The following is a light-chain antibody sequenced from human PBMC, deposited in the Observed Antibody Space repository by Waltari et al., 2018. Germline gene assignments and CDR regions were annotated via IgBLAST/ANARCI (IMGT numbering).Light chain of an antibody. CDR1: NSDVGNYNL. Sequence: QSALTQPASVSGTPGQSITISCTGTNSDVGNYNLVSWYQHHPGEAPKLMICEVIKRPSRVSNRFSGSKSGNSASLTISGLQAEDEADYYCCSYAGSGTYVFGTGTKITVL. V-gene: IGLV2-23*02. J-gene: IGLJ1*01. CDR3: CSYAGSGTYV. CDR2: EVI.